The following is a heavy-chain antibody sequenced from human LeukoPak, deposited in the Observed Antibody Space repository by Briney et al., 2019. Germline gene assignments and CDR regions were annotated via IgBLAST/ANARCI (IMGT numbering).Heavy chain of an antibody. V-gene: IGHV3-23*01. J-gene: IGHJ5*02. CDR3: AKDQYYDFWSGYSNWFDP. CDR1: GFTFSSYA. CDR2: ISGSGGST. Sequence: GGSLRLSCAASGFTFSSYAMSWVRQAPGKGLEWVSAISGSGGSTYYADSVKGRFTISRDNSKNTLYLQMNRLRAEDTAVYYCAKDQYYDFWSGYSNWFDPWGQGTLVTVSS. D-gene: IGHD3-3*01.